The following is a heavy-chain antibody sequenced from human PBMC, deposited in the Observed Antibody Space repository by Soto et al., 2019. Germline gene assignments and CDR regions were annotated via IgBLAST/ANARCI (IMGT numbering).Heavy chain of an antibody. CDR3: AKGRASDCPGCTQDY. CDR2: VSGSGDST. Sequence: EVQLLESGGGLAQPGGSLRLSCAASAFTFSSYAMSWVRQAPGKGLEWVSAVSGSGDSTYYADSVKGRFTISRDNSKNPLYLQMNSLRAEDTAGYYCAKGRASDCPGCTQDYWGQGTLVTVSS. V-gene: IGHV3-23*01. D-gene: IGHD2-21*02. CDR1: AFTFSSYA. J-gene: IGHJ4*02.